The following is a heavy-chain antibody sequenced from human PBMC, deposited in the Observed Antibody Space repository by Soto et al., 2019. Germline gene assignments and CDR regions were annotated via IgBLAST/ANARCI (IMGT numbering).Heavy chain of an antibody. CDR2: IIPIFGIP. CDR1: GGTFSRYS. V-gene: IGHV1-69*08. J-gene: IGHJ6*02. CDR3: AREDRDRQTGLVPAAIDGMDV. Sequence: QVQLVQSGAEVKKPGSSVKVSCKASGGTFSRYSITWVRQAPGHGLEWIGRIIPIFGIPTYAQKFQGRVLFAAEEPTTTAYRELGSLRSHDTAVYYCAREDRDRQTGLVPAAIDGMDVWGQGTTVTVSS. D-gene: IGHD2-2*01.